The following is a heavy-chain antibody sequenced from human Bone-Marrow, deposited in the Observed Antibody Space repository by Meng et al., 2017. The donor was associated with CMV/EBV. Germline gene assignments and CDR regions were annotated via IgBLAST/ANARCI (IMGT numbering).Heavy chain of an antibody. Sequence: GSLRLSCAVYGGSFSGYYWSWIRQPAGKGLEWIGRIYTSGSTNYNPSLKSRVTMSVDTSKNQFSLKLSSVTAADTAVYYCARGLGFWSGSCMDVWAQGTTVTVSS. V-gene: IGHV4-59*10. CDR2: IYTSGST. D-gene: IGHD3-3*01. CDR1: GGSFSGYY. CDR3: ARGLGFWSGSCMDV. J-gene: IGHJ6*02.